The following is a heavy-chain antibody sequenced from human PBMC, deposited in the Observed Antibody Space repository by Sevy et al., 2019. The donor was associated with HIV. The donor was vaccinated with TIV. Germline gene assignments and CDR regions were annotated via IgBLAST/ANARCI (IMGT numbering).Heavy chain of an antibody. CDR3: ARGTQRRRRFGSSSSFSVETPPNWFDP. CDR1: GGSISSGDYY. CDR2: IYYSGST. V-gene: IGHV4-30-4*01. J-gene: IGHJ5*02. D-gene: IGHD6-6*01. Sequence: SETLSLTCTVSGGSISSGDYYWSWIRQPPGKGLEWIGYIYYSGSTYYNPSLKSRVTISVDTSKNQFSLKLSSVTAADTAVYYCARGTQRRRRFGSSSSFSVETPPNWFDPWGQGTLVTVSS.